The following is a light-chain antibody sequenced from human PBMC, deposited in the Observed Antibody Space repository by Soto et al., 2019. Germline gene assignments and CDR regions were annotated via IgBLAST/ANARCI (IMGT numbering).Light chain of an antibody. V-gene: IGKV3-15*01. Sequence: RVMTQSPVTLSESPGERVTLSCRASQAISNNLAWYQQKPGQAPRLLIFDASARDTGIPARFSGSGSGTEFTLTISSLQSEDFAVYYCQQANDWPPTFGQGTRV. J-gene: IGKJ1*01. CDR1: QAISNN. CDR2: DAS. CDR3: QQANDWPPT.